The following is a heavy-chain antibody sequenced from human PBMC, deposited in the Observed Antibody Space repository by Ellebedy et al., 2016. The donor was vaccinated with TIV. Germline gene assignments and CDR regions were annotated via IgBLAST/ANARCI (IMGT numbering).Heavy chain of an antibody. CDR3: ASRQSVGVGEVALDY. V-gene: IGHV1-18*04. CDR1: GFRLSSHG. CDR2: ISFYGGST. D-gene: IGHD3-10*01. J-gene: IGHJ4*02. Sequence: AASVKVSCKASGFRLSSHGISWVRQAPGQGLEWMGWISFYGGSTNYAQQLQGRVSMTRDTSTSTAYMELRRLRSDDTAVYYCASRQSVGVGEVALDYWGQGTLVTVSS.